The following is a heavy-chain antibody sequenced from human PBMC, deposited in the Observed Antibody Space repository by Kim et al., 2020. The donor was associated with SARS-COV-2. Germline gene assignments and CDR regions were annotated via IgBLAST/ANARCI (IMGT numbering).Heavy chain of an antibody. CDR1: GYTFTSYA. CDR3: ARARGAAALWLGWFDP. D-gene: IGHD6-13*01. CDR2: INAGNGNT. Sequence: ASVKVSCKASGYTFTSYAMHWVRQAPGQRLEWMGWINAGNGNTKYSQKFQGRVTITRDTSASTAYMELSSLRSEDTAVYYCARARGAAALWLGWFDPWGQGTLVTVSS. V-gene: IGHV1-3*01. J-gene: IGHJ5*02.